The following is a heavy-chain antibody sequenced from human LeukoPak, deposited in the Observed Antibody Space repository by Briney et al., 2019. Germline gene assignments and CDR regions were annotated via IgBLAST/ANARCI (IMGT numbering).Heavy chain of an antibody. CDR3: ARDLASDYSRRVISGVRGMDV. CDR2: ISFDGSNK. Sequence: PGRSLRLSCAASGFTFRSYAMHWVRQAPGKGLEWVAVISFDGSNKYGGDSEKGRFTISRDNSKNTSYLQMNSLRAEDTAVYYCARDLASDYSRRVISGVRGMDVWGQGTSVIVSS. D-gene: IGHD3-3*01. V-gene: IGHV3-30*04. CDR1: GFTFRSYA. J-gene: IGHJ6*02.